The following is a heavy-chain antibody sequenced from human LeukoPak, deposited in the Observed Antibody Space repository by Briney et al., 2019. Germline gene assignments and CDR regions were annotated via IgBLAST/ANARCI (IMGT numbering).Heavy chain of an antibody. CDR3: ARHSTTGPFRVWFDP. V-gene: IGHV4-4*09. CDR1: GGSISSYY. CDR2: IYTSGST. D-gene: IGHD1-1*01. Sequence: SETLSLTCTVSGGSISSYYWSWIRQPPGKGLEWIGYIYTSGSTNYNPSLKSRVTISVDTSKNQFSLKLSSVTAADTAVYYCARHSTTGPFRVWFDPWGQGTLVTVSS. J-gene: IGHJ5*02.